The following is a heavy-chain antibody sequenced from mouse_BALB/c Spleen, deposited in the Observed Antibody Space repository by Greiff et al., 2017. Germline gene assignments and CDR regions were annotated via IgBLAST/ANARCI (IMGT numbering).Heavy chain of an antibody. Sequence: QVQLQQSGAELVRPGNSVKVSCKASGYAFTNYLIVWVKQRPGQGLEWIGVINPGSGGTNYNEKFKGKATLNADKSSSTAYMHLSSLTSDDSAVYFCARAGTARATQYYFDYWGQGTTLTVSS. J-gene: IGHJ2*01. CDR1: GYAFTNYL. V-gene: IGHV1-54*01. D-gene: IGHD3-2*01. CDR2: INPGSGGT. CDR3: ARAGTARATQYYFDY.